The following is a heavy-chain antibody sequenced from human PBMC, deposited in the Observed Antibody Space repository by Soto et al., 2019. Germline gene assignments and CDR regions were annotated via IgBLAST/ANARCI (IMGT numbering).Heavy chain of an antibody. CDR1: GDTFSNSA. CDR3: ALGLRGYDIDY. CDR2: IIPIFGTT. Sequence: QVHLLQSGSEVKKPGSSVKVSCRASGDTFSNSAFSWVRQAPGQGLEWMGGIIPIFGTTSYAEKWQGRVILTADESTTTVYMELMSLQSEDTAFCVCALGLRGYDIDYWGQGTQVTVSS. J-gene: IGHJ4*02. D-gene: IGHD3-9*01. V-gene: IGHV1-69*01.